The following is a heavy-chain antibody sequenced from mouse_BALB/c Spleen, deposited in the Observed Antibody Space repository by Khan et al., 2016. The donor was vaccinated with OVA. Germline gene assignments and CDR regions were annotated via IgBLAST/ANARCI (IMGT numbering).Heavy chain of an antibody. V-gene: IGHV5-4*02. CDR2: ISEGGSYT. J-gene: IGHJ3*01. CDR1: GFTFSDYY. Sequence: EVELVASGGGLVKPGGPLKLSGEASGFTFSDYYMYWVSQTPEKRLAWVETISEGGSYTYYPDSGKGRFTISRYDVKTSLYLRMSSLKSEDTALYDCTRGYYGDPFAYWGQGTLVTVSA. CDR3: TRGYYGDPFAY. D-gene: IGHD2-13*01.